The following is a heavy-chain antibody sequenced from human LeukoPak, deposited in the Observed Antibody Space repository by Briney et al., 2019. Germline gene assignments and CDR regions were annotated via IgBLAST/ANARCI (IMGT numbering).Heavy chain of an antibody. CDR3: ARYSSGPPYYYYGMDV. D-gene: IGHD6-19*01. CDR1: GGSISSYY. CDR2: IYYSGST. J-gene: IGHJ6*02. V-gene: IGHV4-59*01. Sequence: PSETLSLTCTVSGGSISSYYWGWIRQPPGKGLEWIGYIYYSGSTNYNPSLKSRVTISVDTSKNQFSLKLSSVTAADTAVYYCARYSSGPPYYYYGMDVWGQGTTVTVSS.